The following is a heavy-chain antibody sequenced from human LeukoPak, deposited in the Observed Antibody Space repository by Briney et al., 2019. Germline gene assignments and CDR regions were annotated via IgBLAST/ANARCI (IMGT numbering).Heavy chain of an antibody. D-gene: IGHD3-9*01. CDR1: GFTFSSYG. V-gene: IGHV3-23*01. Sequence: GGTLRLSCAASGFTFSSYGMSWVRQAPGKGLEWVSAISGSGGSTYYADSVKGRFTISRDNSKNTLYLQMNSLRAEDTAVYYCAKDLKRYFDWLLPFDYWGQGTLVTVSS. CDR2: ISGSGGST. CDR3: AKDLKRYFDWLLPFDY. J-gene: IGHJ4*02.